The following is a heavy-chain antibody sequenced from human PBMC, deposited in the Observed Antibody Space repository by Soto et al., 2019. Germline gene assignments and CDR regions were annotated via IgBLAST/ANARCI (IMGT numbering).Heavy chain of an antibody. Sequence: ASVKVSCKASGYTFTGYYMHWVRQAPGQGLEWMGWINPNSGGTNYAQKFQGWVTMTRDTSKNQFSLKLSSVTAADTAVYYCARDVRQGRRTSSPKFDYWGQGTLVTVSS. CDR2: INPNSGGT. V-gene: IGHV1-2*04. J-gene: IGHJ4*02. D-gene: IGHD6-6*01. CDR3: ARDVRQGRRTSSPKFDY. CDR1: GYTFTGYY.